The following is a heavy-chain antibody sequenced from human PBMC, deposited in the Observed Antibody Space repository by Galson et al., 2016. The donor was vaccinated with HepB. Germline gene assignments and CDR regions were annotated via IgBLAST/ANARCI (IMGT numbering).Heavy chain of an antibody. Sequence: SVKVSCKASGYTFTSYYMHWVRQAPGQGPEWVVIINPFGGAANSAPKFQDRVTLTRDTSTSTLYMELGSLRSEDTAVYYCARSPVDTVEVRYQSEYCFDHWGQGTLVTVSS. CDR1: GYTFTSYY. D-gene: IGHD5-12*01. CDR2: INPFGGAA. CDR3: ARSPVDTVEVRYQSEYCFDH. J-gene: IGHJ4*02. V-gene: IGHV1-46*01.